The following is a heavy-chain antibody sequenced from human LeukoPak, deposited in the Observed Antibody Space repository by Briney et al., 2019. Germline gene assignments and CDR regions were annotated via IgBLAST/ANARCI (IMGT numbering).Heavy chain of an antibody. CDR1: GYSFTNYN. CDR3: ARERGLGELHWFDP. V-gene: IGHV1-69*04. D-gene: IGHD1-26*01. Sequence: GASVKVSCKASGYSFTNYNMHWVRQAPGQGLEWMGRIIPILGIANYAQKFQGRVTITADKSTSTAYMELSSLRSEDTAVYYCARERGLGELHWFDPWGQGTLVTVSS. J-gene: IGHJ5*02. CDR2: IIPILGIA.